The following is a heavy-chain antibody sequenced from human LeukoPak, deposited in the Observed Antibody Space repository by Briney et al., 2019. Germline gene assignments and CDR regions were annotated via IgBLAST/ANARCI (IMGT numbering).Heavy chain of an antibody. Sequence: ASVKVSCKASGYTFTSYGISWVRQAPGQGLEWMGWISAYNGNTNYAQKLQGRVTMTTDTSTSTDYLELSSLRSEDTAVYYCARDNSVREEAWGFNPWGQGTLVTVSS. CDR3: ARDNSVREEAWGFNP. J-gene: IGHJ5*02. D-gene: IGHD1-26*01. CDR2: ISAYNGNT. V-gene: IGHV1-18*01. CDR1: GYTFTSYG.